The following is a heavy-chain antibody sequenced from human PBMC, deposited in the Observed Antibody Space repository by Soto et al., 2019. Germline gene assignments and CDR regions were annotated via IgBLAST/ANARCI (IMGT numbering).Heavy chain of an antibody. V-gene: IGHV3-30*04. D-gene: IGHD3-10*01. CDR2: VSSDGSAK. Sequence: LRLSCAASGFTFRRHAVHWVRQAPGKGLEWVAVVSSDGSAKYYLDPVKGRLTSSRDNSKNTAFLQLNSLSSEDTAVYYCARSRSGAVADSFDSWGQGTLVTVSS. J-gene: IGHJ4*02. CDR1: GFTFRRHA. CDR3: ARSRSGAVADSFDS.